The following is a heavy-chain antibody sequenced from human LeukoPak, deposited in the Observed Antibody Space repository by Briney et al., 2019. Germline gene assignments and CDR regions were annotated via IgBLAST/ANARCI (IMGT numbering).Heavy chain of an antibody. V-gene: IGHV1-69*13. J-gene: IGHJ4*02. D-gene: IGHD2-2*01. CDR1: GGTFSSYA. CDR2: IIPIFGTA. Sequence: GASVNVSCKASGGTFSSYAISWVRQAPGQGLEWVGGIIPIFGTANYAQKFQGRVTITADESTSTAYMELSSLRSEDTAVYYCAREGYCSSTSCPGFDYWGQGTLVTVSS. CDR3: AREGYCSSTSCPGFDY.